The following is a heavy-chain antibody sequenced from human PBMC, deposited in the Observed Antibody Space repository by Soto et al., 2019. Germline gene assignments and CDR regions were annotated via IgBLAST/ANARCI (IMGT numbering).Heavy chain of an antibody. CDR3: ARVWLKRSDTNCFDP. CDR2: LYDTGST. J-gene: IGHJ5*02. Sequence: SETLSLTCIVSGDSVTTKNYYWNWIRQPPGRGLEWIGCLYDTGSTNYNPSLRSRVTMSADTSKNHISLRLTSVTADDTAVYYCARVWLKRSDTNCFDPWGQGALVTVSS. CDR1: GDSVTTKNYY. D-gene: IGHD5-12*01. V-gene: IGHV4-61*03.